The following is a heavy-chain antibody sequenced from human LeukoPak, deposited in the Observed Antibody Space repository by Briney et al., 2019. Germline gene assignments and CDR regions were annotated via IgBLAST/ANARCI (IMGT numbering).Heavy chain of an antibody. J-gene: IGHJ6*03. Sequence: GGSLRLSCAASGFIFSDYYMSWIRQAPGKGLEWVSYISSSGSTIYYADSVKGRFTISRDNAKNSLYLQMNSLRAEDTAVYYCARNGLWFGELVYYYYYMDVWGKGTTVTVSS. CDR1: GFIFSDYY. V-gene: IGHV3-11*04. D-gene: IGHD3-10*01. CDR2: ISSSGSTI. CDR3: ARNGLWFGELVYYYYYMDV.